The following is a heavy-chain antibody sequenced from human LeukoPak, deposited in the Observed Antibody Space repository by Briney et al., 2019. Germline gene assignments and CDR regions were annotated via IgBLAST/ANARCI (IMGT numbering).Heavy chain of an antibody. D-gene: IGHD2-21*02. CDR1: GYTFTGYY. J-gene: IGHJ6*03. CDR2: INPNSGGT. V-gene: IGHV1-2*02. CDR3: ARGVVGDWSRTYYMDV. Sequence: ASVKVSCKASGYTFTGYYMHWVRQAPGQGLEWMGWINPNSGGTNYAQKFQGRVTMTTYTSISTAYMELSRLRSDDTAVYSCARGVVGDWSRTYYMDVWGTGTTVTVSS.